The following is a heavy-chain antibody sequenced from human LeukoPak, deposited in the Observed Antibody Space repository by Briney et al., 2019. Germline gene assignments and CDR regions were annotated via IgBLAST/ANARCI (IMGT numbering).Heavy chain of an antibody. V-gene: IGHV3-21*01. J-gene: IGHJ6*03. CDR1: GFTFSSYS. Sequence: GGSLRLSCAASGFTFSSYSMNWVRQAPGKGLEWVSSISSSSSYIYYADSVKGRFTISRDNAKNSLYLQMNSLRAEDTAVYYCARAGGYCSGGSCLVFAYYYYYMDVWGKGTRSPSP. CDR3: ARAGGYCSGGSCLVFAYYYYYMDV. CDR2: ISSSSSYI. D-gene: IGHD2-15*01.